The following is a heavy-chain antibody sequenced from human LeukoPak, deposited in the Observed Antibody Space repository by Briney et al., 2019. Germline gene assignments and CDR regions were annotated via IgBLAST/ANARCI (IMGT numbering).Heavy chain of an antibody. CDR1: GFTFSSCA. CDR3: AKDELSRYCSSTSCYAAY. D-gene: IGHD2-2*01. J-gene: IGHJ4*02. V-gene: IGHV3-23*01. CDR2: ISGSGGNT. Sequence: GGSLRLSCAASGFTFSSCAMSWVRQAPGKGLEWVSAISGSGGNTYYADSVKGRFTISRDNSKNTLYLQMNSLRAEDTAVYYCAKDELSRYCSSTSCYAAYWGQGTLVTVSS.